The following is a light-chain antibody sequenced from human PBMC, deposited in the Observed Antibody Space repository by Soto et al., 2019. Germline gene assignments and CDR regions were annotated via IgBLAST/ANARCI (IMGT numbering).Light chain of an antibody. CDR3: QQYGSSPLT. CDR2: GAF. Sequence: LTQSPSFLSASVGDRVTITCRASQGTSSYLAWYQQKPGQAPRLLIYGAFSRDTGIPDRFSGGGSGTDFALTSSRLEPEDVAVYYCQQYGSSPLTIGGENNVEIK. CDR1: QGTSSY. J-gene: IGKJ4*01. V-gene: IGKV3-20*01.